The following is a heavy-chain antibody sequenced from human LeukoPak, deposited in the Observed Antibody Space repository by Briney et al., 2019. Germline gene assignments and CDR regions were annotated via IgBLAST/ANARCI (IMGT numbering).Heavy chain of an antibody. V-gene: IGHV1-2*06. CDR1: GYTFTGYH. J-gene: IGHJ4*02. Sequence: ASVKVSCKASGYTFTGYHMHWVRQAPGQGLEWMGRINPNSGDTNYAQKFQGRVAMTRGTSISTAFMELTRLRSDDTAVYYCARDYCSSTSCLSDYWGQGTLVTVSS. CDR3: ARDYCSSTSCLSDY. D-gene: IGHD2-2*01. CDR2: INPNSGDT.